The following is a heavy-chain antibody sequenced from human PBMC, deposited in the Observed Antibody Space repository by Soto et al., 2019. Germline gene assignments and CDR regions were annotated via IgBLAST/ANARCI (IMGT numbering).Heavy chain of an antibody. CDR3: TRDSALLRFCATICSDY. J-gene: IGHJ4*02. V-gene: IGHV3-49*03. CDR2: IRSKAYGGTT. D-gene: IGHD4-17*01. Sequence: PGGSLRLACTASGFTFGDYAMSWFRQAPGKGLEWVGFIRSKAYGGTTEYAASVKGRFTISRDDSKSIAYLQMNSLKTEDTAVYYCTRDSALLRFCATICSDYWGQGTLGTVA. CDR1: GFTFGDYA.